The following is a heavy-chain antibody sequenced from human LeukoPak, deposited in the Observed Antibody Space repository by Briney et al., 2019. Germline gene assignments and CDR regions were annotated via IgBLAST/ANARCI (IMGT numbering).Heavy chain of an antibody. CDR1: GYTFTSYS. J-gene: IGHJ4*02. CDR3: ARDTESPLGYCTNGVCLGDY. Sequence: ASVKVSCEASGYTFTSYSISWVRQAPGQGLEWMGWISAYNGNTNYAQKLQGRVTMTTDTSTSTAYMELRSLRSDDTAVYYCARDTESPLGYCTNGVCLGDYWGQGTLVTVSS. D-gene: IGHD2-8*01. V-gene: IGHV1-18*01. CDR2: ISAYNGNT.